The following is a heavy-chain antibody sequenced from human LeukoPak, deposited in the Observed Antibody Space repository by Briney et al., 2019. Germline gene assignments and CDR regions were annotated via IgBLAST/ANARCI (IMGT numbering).Heavy chain of an antibody. CDR3: ARESDSSSWYYFDY. D-gene: IGHD6-13*01. J-gene: IGHJ4*02. CDR1: GFTLSNYA. CDR2: ISYDGNNK. V-gene: IGHV3-30-3*01. Sequence: GGSLRLSCAASGFTLSNYAMNWVRQAPGKGLEWVAIISYDGNNKYYADSVKGRFIISRDKSENTLYLQMNSLRVEDTAVYYCARESDSSSWYYFDYWGQGTLVTVSS.